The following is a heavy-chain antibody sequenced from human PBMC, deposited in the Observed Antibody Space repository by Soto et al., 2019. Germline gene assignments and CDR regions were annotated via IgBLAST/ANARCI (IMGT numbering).Heavy chain of an antibody. J-gene: IGHJ4*02. Sequence: SQLMRLPWTVSCGSISSLSYCWGWNRQPPGKGLEWIGGIYYSGSTYYNPSLKSRVTISVDTSKNQFSLKLSSVTAADTAVYYCARPRETAPTVFDYWGQGTLVTVSS. CDR3: ARPRETAPTVFDY. CDR1: CGSISSLSYC. V-gene: IGHV4-39*01. D-gene: IGHD5-18*01. CDR2: IYYSGST.